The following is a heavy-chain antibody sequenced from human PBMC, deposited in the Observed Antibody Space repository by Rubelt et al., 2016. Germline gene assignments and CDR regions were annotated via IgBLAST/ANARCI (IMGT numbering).Heavy chain of an antibody. V-gene: IGHV3-7*03. Sequence: EVQLVESGGGLVQPGGSLRLSCAASGFTFGNHWMSWIRQAPGKGLEGVANIKQDGSEKYDVDSVKGRFTISRDNAKNLLYLQMNIMTADDTAVYYCARDSAGLGVDSWGQGTLVSVSS. CDR3: ARDSAGLGVDS. D-gene: IGHD1-26*01. CDR2: IKQDGSEK. J-gene: IGHJ4*02. CDR1: GFTFGNHW.